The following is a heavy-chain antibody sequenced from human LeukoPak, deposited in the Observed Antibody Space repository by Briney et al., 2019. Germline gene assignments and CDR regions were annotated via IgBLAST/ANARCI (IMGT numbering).Heavy chain of an antibody. CDR1: GFTLNNYA. CDR2: ISDSGGAA. CDR3: APDLRGSAWSLDD. J-gene: IGHJ4*02. D-gene: IGHD6-13*01. V-gene: IGHV3-23*01. Sequence: GGSLRLSCAASGFTLNNYAMGWVRQASGKGPEWVALISDSGGAAYFADSVKGRFTISRDNSKNTVYLQMGGLRAEDTAVYYCAPDLRGSAWSLDDWGQGTLVTVSS.